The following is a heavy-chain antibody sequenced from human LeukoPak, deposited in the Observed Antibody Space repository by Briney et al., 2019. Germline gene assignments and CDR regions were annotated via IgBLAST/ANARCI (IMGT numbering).Heavy chain of an antibody. Sequence: SETLSLTCAVSGGSISSSNWWSWVRQPPGKGLEWIGEIYHSGSTNYNPSLKSRVTISVDKSKNQFSLKLSSVTAADTAVYYCARQWLTPKFSFDIWGQGTMVTVSS. V-gene: IGHV4-4*02. D-gene: IGHD6-19*01. CDR3: ARQWLTPKFSFDI. J-gene: IGHJ3*02. CDR2: IYHSGST. CDR1: GGSISSSNW.